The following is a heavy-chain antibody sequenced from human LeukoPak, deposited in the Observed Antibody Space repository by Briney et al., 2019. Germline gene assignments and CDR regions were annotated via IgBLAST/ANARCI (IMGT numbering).Heavy chain of an antibody. D-gene: IGHD2-15*01. CDR1: GGTFSSYA. CDR2: IIPIFGTA. CDR3: AREYCSGGSCYSGAFDY. V-gene: IGHV1-69*13. J-gene: IGHJ4*02. Sequence: SVKVSCKASGGTFSSYAISWVRQAPGQGLEWMGGIIPIFGTANYAQKFQGRVTITADESTSTAYMELSSLRSEDTAVYYCAREYCSGGSCYSGAFDYWGQGTLVTVSS.